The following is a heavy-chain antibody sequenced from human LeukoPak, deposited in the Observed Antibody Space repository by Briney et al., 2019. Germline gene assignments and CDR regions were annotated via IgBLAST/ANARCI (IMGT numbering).Heavy chain of an antibody. D-gene: IGHD2-2*01. CDR1: GYTFTSYY. V-gene: IGHV1-46*01. CDR2: INPSGGST. J-gene: IGHJ3*02. CDR3: ARGGVPAANVYPDAFDI. Sequence: VSVKVSCKASGYTFTSYYMHWVRQAPGQGLEWMGIINPSGGSTSYAQKFQGRVTMTRDTSTSTVYMELSSLRSEDTAVYYCARGGVPAANVYPDAFDIWGQGTMVTVSS.